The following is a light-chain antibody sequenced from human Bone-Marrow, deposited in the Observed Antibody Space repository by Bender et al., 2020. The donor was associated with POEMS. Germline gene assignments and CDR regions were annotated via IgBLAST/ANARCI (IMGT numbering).Light chain of an antibody. J-gene: IGLJ2*01. CDR1: RSDIGGYNY. CDR2: DVS. CDR3: CSYTSSTTLV. V-gene: IGLV2-14*01. Sequence: QSALTQPASVSGSPGQSITISCTGTRSDIGGYNYVSWFQQFPGKAPKLMIYDVSDRPSGVSNRFSGSKSGNTASLTISGLQAEDEADYYCCSYTSSTTLVFGGGTKVTVL.